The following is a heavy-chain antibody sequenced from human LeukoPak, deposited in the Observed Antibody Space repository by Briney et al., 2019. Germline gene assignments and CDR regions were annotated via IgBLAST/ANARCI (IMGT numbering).Heavy chain of an antibody. CDR3: ARADYDILTGPTGFDP. Sequence: SVKVSCKASGYTFTGYYMHWVRQAPGQGLEWMGGIIPIFGTANYAQKFQGRVTITADESTSTAYMELSSLRSEDTAVYYCARADYDILTGPTGFDPWGQGTLVTVSS. CDR2: IIPIFGTA. V-gene: IGHV1-69*13. D-gene: IGHD3-9*01. CDR1: GYTFTGYY. J-gene: IGHJ5*02.